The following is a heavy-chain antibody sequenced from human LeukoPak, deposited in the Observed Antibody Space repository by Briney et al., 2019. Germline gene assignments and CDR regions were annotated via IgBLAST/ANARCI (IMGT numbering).Heavy chain of an antibody. CDR2: ITPKSGGT. CDR1: GYTFSDHY. J-gene: IGHJ4*02. Sequence: ASVTVSFKASGYTFSDHYMHWVRQAPGQGLEWMGWITPKSGGTNYAQKFQGRVTMTRDKSINTIYMELSSLTSDDTAVYYCAREGRSAISLNYWGQGSLVTVSS. D-gene: IGHD2-2*01. CDR3: AREGRSAISLNY. V-gene: IGHV1-2*02.